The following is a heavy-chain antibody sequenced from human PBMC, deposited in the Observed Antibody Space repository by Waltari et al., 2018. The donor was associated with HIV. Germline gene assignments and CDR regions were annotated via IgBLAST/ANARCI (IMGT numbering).Heavy chain of an antibody. CDR3: TKGRRGALFGDE. CDR2: MNPDNGDA. V-gene: IGHV1-8*02. Sequence: QVQLVQSGAEIKKTRASVRVYCKASGYSFIAFDTNWVRRPPGRGLEWVGWMNPDNGDAGYGHKFKGRFSLTRDTSTDTAYMDVTNLKSEDTAIYYCTKGRRGALFGDEWGQGTLVTVSS. D-gene: IGHD3-3*01. J-gene: IGHJ4*02. CDR1: GYSFIAFD.